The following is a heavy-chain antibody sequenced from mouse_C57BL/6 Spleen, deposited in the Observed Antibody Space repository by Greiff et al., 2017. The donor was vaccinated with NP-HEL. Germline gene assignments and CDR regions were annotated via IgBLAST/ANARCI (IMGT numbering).Heavy chain of an antibody. CDR1: GFNIKDDY. Sequence: EVKLVESGAELVRPGASVKLSCTASGFNIKDDYMHWVKQRPEQGLEWIGWIDPENGDTEYASKFQGKATITADTSSNTAYLQLSSLTSEDTAVYYCTTVTGTEDYWGQGTTLTVSS. CDR3: TTVTGTEDY. D-gene: IGHD4-1*01. J-gene: IGHJ2*01. CDR2: IDPENGDT. V-gene: IGHV14-4*01.